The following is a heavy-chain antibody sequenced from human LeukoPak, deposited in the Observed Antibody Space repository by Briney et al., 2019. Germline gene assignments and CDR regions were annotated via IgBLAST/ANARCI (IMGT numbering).Heavy chain of an antibody. D-gene: IGHD3-22*01. V-gene: IGHV4-4*07. CDR2: IYSSRTT. CDR3: AREVTMMDSDRQTSLVFDI. J-gene: IGHJ3*02. Sequence: PSETLSLTCTVSGGSTSGYYWSWVRQPAGKGLEWIGRIYSSRTTNYSPSLKSRVTMSLDTTKNQFSLRLDSVTAADTAVYFCAREVTMMDSDRQTSLVFDIWGQGTMVTVSS. CDR1: GGSTSGYY.